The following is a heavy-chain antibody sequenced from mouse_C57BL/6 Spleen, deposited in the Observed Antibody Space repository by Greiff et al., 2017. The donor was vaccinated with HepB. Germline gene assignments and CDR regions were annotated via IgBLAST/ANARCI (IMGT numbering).Heavy chain of an antibody. D-gene: IGHD2-4*01. CDR2: INYDGSST. V-gene: IGHV5-16*01. CDR1: GFTFSDYY. J-gene: IGHJ1*03. Sequence: EVMLVESEGGLVQPGSSMKLSCTASGFTFSDYYMAWVRQVPEKGLEWVANINYDGSSTYYLDSLKSRFIISRDNAKNILYLQMSSLKSEDTATYYCARDYDYDGDWYFDVWGTGTTVTVSS. CDR3: ARDYDYDGDWYFDV.